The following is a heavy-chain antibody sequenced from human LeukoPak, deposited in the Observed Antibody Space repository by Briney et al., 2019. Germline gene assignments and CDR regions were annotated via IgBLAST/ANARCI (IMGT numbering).Heavy chain of an antibody. CDR1: GGSISSGDYY. Sequence: SETLSPTCTVSGGSISSGDYYWSWIRQPPGKGLEWIGYIYYSGSTYYNPSLKSRVTISVDTSKNQFSLKLSSVTAADTAVYYCARDPDSSGYHYWGQGTLVTVSS. CDR3: ARDPDSSGYHY. CDR2: IYYSGST. V-gene: IGHV4-30-4*01. D-gene: IGHD3-22*01. J-gene: IGHJ4*02.